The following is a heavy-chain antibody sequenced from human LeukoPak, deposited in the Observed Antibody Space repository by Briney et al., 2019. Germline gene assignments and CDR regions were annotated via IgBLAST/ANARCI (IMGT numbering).Heavy chain of an antibody. Sequence: PGGSLRLSCAASGFTFSSYWMHWVRQAPGKGLVWVLRINSDGRTTNYADSVRGRFTISRDNAKNTLYLQMNSLRAEDTAVYYCAREYSSWFDYWGQGTLVTVSS. CDR2: INSDGRTT. V-gene: IGHV3-74*01. D-gene: IGHD6-6*01. CDR3: AREYSSWFDY. J-gene: IGHJ4*02. CDR1: GFTFSSYW.